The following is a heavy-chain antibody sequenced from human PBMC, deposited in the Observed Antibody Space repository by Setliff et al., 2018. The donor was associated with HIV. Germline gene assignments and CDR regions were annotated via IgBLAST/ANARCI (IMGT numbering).Heavy chain of an antibody. V-gene: IGHV3-20*04. CDR3: ARDSYRRYSSSWFPDY. CDR1: GFTFNSYA. J-gene: IGHJ4*02. CDR2: VNWNGGTT. D-gene: IGHD6-13*01. Sequence: PGGSLRLSCAASGFTFNSYAMNWVRQAPGKGLEWVSGVNWNGGTTGYADSVKGRFTISRDNAKNSLYLQMNSLRVEDTALYYCARDSYRRYSSSWFPDYWGQGTLVTVSS.